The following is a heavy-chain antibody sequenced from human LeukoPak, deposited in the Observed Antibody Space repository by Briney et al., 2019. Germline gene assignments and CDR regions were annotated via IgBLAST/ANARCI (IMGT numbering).Heavy chain of an antibody. Sequence: GGSLRLSCAASGFTFSDYYMSWIRQAPGKGLEWVSYISGSGRTIYYADSVKGRFTISRDNAKNSLYLQMNSLRAEDTAVYYCASSSSSRYFDYWGQGTLVTVSS. CDR1: GFTFSDYY. J-gene: IGHJ4*02. V-gene: IGHV3-11*04. D-gene: IGHD6-6*01. CDR2: ISGSGRTI. CDR3: ASSSSSRYFDY.